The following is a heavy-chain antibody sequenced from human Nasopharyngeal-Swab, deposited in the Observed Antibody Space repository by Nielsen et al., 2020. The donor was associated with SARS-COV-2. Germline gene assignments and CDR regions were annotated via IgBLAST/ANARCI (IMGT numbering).Heavy chain of an antibody. V-gene: IGHV4-34*01. CDR2: INHSGST. D-gene: IGHD6-13*01. J-gene: IGHJ4*02. CDR1: GGSFSGYY. CDR3: ASWGSSWYGAFDY. Sequence: SETLFLTFAVYGGSFSGYYWSWIRQPPGKGLEWIGEINHSGSTNYNPSLKSRVTISVDTFKNQFSLKLSSVTATDTAVYYCASWGSSWYGAFDYWGQGTLVTVSS.